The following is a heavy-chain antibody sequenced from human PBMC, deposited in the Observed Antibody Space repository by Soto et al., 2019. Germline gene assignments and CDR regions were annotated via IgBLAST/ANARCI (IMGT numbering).Heavy chain of an antibody. D-gene: IGHD5-12*01. Sequence: GGSLRLSCAASGFSFFAYTMDWVRQTPGKGLEWVSSITSGFDDIYYADSVKGRFTISRDNAKKSLYLQMNSLRAEDTAVYFCARLFFVGREGYGGYDLDHWGRGTLVTVSS. CDR1: GFSFFAYT. CDR3: ARLFFVGREGYGGYDLDH. CDR2: ITSGFDDI. J-gene: IGHJ4*02. V-gene: IGHV3-21*01.